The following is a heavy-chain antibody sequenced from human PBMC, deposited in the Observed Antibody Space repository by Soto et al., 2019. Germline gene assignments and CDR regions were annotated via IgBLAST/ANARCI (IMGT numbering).Heavy chain of an antibody. Sequence: QLQLQESGPGLVKPSETLSLTCTVSGGSISSSSYYWGWIRQPPGKGLEWIGSIYYSGSTYYNPSLKSRVTISVDTSKNQCSLKLSSVTAADTAVYYCARQRIPNYYDSSGYCYDYWGQGTLVTVSS. J-gene: IGHJ4*02. D-gene: IGHD3-22*01. CDR2: IYYSGST. V-gene: IGHV4-39*01. CDR3: ARQRIPNYYDSSGYCYDY. CDR1: GGSISSSSYY.